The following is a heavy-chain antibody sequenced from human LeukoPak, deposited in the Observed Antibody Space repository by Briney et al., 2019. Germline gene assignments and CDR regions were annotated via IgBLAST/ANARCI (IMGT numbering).Heavy chain of an antibody. CDR2: INHSGST. CDR1: GGSFSGYY. D-gene: IGHD4-11*01. CDR3: ARGQATVTRN. V-gene: IGHV4-34*01. J-gene: IGHJ4*02. Sequence: SETLSLTCAVYGGSFSGYYWSWIRQPAGKGLEWIGEINHSGSTNYNPSLKSRVTISVDTSKNQFSLKLSSVTAADTAVYYCARGQATVTRNWGQGTLVTVSS.